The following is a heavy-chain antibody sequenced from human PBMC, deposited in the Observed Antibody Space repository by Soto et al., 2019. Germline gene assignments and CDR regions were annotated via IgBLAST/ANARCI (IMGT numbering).Heavy chain of an antibody. CDR2: ISGSGGST. CDR1: GFTFSSYA. V-gene: IGHV3-23*01. D-gene: IGHD6-6*01. CDR3: AKDRHEYSSSSGWDY. Sequence: GGSLRLSCAASGFTFSSYAMSWVRQAPGKGLEWVSAISGSGGSTYYADSVKGRFTISRDNSKNTLYLQMNSLRAEDTAVYYCAKDRHEYSSSSGWDYWGQGTLVTVSS. J-gene: IGHJ4*02.